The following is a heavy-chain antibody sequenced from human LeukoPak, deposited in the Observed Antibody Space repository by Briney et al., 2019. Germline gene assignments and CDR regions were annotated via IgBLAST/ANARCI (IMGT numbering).Heavy chain of an antibody. J-gene: IGHJ5*02. D-gene: IGHD6-13*01. Sequence: GGSLRLSRAASGFTFSSYWMSWVRQAPGKGLEWVANIKQDGSEKYYVDSVKGRFTISRDNAKNSLYLQINSLRAEDTAVYYCAREAWVAAAGKVYNWFDPWGQGTLVTVSS. V-gene: IGHV3-7*01. CDR2: IKQDGSEK. CDR3: AREAWVAAAGKVYNWFDP. CDR1: GFTFSSYW.